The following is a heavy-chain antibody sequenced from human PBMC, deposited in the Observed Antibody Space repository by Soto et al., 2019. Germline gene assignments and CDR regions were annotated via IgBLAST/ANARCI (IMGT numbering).Heavy chain of an antibody. D-gene: IGHD2-15*01. Sequence: PGGSLRLSCAASGFTFSSYAMSWVRQAPGKGLEWVSAISGSGGSTYYADSVKGRFTTSRDNSKNTLYLQMNSLRAEDTAVYYCAKDNTRPEDIRLYYYGMDVWGQGTTVTVSS. V-gene: IGHV3-23*01. J-gene: IGHJ6*02. CDR1: GFTFSSYA. CDR2: ISGSGGST. CDR3: AKDNTRPEDIRLYYYGMDV.